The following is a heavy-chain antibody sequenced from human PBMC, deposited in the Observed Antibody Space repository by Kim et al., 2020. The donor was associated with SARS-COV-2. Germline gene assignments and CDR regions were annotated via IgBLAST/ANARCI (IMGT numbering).Heavy chain of an antibody. CDR3: ARAYDFWSGYYPYYFDY. Sequence: GGSLRLSCAASGFTFSSYWMSWVRQAPGKGLEWVANIKQDGSEKYYVDSVKGRFTISRDNAKNSLYLQMNSLRAEDTAVYYCARAYDFWSGYYPYYFDYWGQGTLVTVSS. D-gene: IGHD3-3*01. CDR1: GFTFSSYW. J-gene: IGHJ4*02. CDR2: IKQDGSEK. V-gene: IGHV3-7*01.